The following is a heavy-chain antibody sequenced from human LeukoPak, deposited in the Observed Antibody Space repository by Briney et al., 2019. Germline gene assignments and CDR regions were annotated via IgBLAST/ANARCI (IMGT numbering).Heavy chain of an antibody. CDR3: ASGWLKDRRLLPVYYYYGMDV. D-gene: IGHD2-15*01. Sequence: SETLSLTCAVYGGSFSGYYWSWIRHPPGKGLEWIGEINHSGSTNYNPSLKRLVTISEDTSKNKFSLKLSSVTAADTAVYYCASGWLKDRRLLPVYYYYGMDVWGQGTTVTVSS. CDR2: INHSGST. V-gene: IGHV4-34*01. CDR1: GGSFSGYY. J-gene: IGHJ6*02.